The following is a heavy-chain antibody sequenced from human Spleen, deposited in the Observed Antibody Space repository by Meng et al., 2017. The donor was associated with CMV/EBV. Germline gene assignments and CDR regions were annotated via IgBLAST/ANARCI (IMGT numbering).Heavy chain of an antibody. CDR1: GYTFTGYF. CDR2: INPNGGGA. CDR3: ARRTADSRMDS. Sequence: CKASGYTFTGYFVHCVRQAPGRGVEWMGRINPNGGGAKVAQKFLGWITLTRDTSITTANMVVSSLTSDDAAVYYCARRTADSRMDSWGQGTLVTVSS. J-gene: IGHJ4*02. V-gene: IGHV1-2*04. D-gene: IGHD2-21*01.